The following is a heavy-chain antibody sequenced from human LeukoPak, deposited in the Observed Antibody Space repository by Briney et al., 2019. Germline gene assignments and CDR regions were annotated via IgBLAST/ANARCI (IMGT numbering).Heavy chain of an antibody. CDR2: ISYDGSNK. CDR1: GFTFSSYG. J-gene: IGHJ4*02. Sequence: PGGSLRLSCAASGFTFSSYGMHWVRQAPGKGLEWVAVISYDGSNKYYADSVKGRFTISRDNSKNTLYLQMNSLRAEDTAVYYCARDELEMATIDPSFDYWGQGTLVTVSS. V-gene: IGHV3-30*03. CDR3: ARDELEMATIDPSFDY. D-gene: IGHD5-24*01.